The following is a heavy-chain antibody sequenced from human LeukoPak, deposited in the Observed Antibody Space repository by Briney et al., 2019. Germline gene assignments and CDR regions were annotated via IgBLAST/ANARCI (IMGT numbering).Heavy chain of an antibody. D-gene: IGHD5-18*01. CDR1: GFTFSTYS. J-gene: IGHJ4*02. V-gene: IGHV3-21*01. Sequence: GGSLRLSCAASGFTFSTYSVNWVRQAPGKGLEWVSSISSSSSYIYYADSVKGRFTISRDNAKNSLYLQMNSLRAEDTAVYYCARDLVVDTAMPFDYWGQGTLVTVSS. CDR2: ISSSSSYI. CDR3: ARDLVVDTAMPFDY.